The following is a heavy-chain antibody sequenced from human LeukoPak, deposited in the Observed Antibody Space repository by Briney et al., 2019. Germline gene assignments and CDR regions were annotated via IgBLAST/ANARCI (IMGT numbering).Heavy chain of an antibody. CDR1: GYSFPNYW. Sequence: GESLKISCKGSGYSFPNYWIGWVRQMPGKGLEWMGIIYPGDSNTRYSPSFQGQVTISADKSISTTYLQWSSLKASDTAMYYCVRRGVYIVGATYSPFKDAFDIWGQGTMVTVSS. D-gene: IGHD1-26*01. J-gene: IGHJ3*02. CDR2: IYPGDSNT. CDR3: VRRGVYIVGATYSPFKDAFDI. V-gene: IGHV5-51*01.